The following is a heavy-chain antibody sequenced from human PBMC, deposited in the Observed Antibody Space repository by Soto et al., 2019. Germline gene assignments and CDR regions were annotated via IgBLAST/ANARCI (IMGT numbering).Heavy chain of an antibody. J-gene: IGHJ4*02. D-gene: IGHD3-10*01. CDR3: ARSGSYYPHFDY. Sequence: SETLSLTCSVSNGSISNPIYYWAWIRQPPGKGLEWIGSIFYSGNAYYNPSLKSRVTISVDKSKNQFSLKLSSVTAADTAVYYCARSGSYYPHFDYWGQGTLVTVSS. CDR2: IFYSGNA. CDR1: NGSISNPIYY. V-gene: IGHV4-39*07.